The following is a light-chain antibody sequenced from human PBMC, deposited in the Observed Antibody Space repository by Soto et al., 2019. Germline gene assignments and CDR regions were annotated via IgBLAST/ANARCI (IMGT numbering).Light chain of an antibody. V-gene: IGLV2-23*01. CDR1: SSDVRRYKL. J-gene: IGLJ2*01. CDR2: EDI. Sequence: QSALTQPASVSGSPGQSITISCTGTSSDVRRYKLVSWYQQHPGKAPKLMIYEDIERPSGVSNRFSASKSGNTASLTISGLQTEDEADYYCCSYAGGTSVVFGGGTMLTVL. CDR3: CSYAGGTSVV.